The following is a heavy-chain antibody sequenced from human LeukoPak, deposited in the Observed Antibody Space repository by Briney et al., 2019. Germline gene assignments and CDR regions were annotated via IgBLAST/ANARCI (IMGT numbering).Heavy chain of an antibody. CDR2: IRYDGSNK. Sequence: GGSLRLSCAASGFTFSSYGMHWVRQAPGKGLEWVAFIRYDGSNKYYADSVKGRFTISRDNFKNTLYLQMNSLRAEDTAVYYCAKGVYDFWSGYYPNNNWFDPWGQGTLVTVSS. V-gene: IGHV3-30*02. CDR1: GFTFSSYG. CDR3: AKGVYDFWSGYYPNNNWFDP. J-gene: IGHJ5*02. D-gene: IGHD3-3*01.